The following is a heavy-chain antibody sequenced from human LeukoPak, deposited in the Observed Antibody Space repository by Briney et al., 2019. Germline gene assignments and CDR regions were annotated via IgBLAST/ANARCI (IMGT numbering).Heavy chain of an antibody. CDR1: GFTFSSYA. D-gene: IGHD2-15*01. V-gene: IGHV3-30*04. J-gene: IGHJ3*02. CDR2: ISYDGSNK. CDR3: ARVVVVAAADAFDI. Sequence: GRSLRLSCAASGFTFSSYAIHWVRQAPGKGLEWVALISYDGSNKYYADSVKGRFTISRDNSKNTLYLQMNSLRAEDTAVYYCARVVVVAAADAFDIWGQGTMVTVSS.